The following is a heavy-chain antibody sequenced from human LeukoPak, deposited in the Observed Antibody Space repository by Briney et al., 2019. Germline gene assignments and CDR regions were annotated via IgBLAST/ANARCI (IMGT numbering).Heavy chain of an antibody. Sequence: ASVKVSCKASGYTFTSYGISWVRQAPGQGLEWMGWISAYNGNTNYAQKLQGRFTMTTDTSTSTAYMELRSLRSDDTAVYYCAREVPYDSSRYYQPFDYWGQGTLVTVSS. J-gene: IGHJ4*02. CDR1: GYTFTSYG. CDR3: AREVPYDSSRYYQPFDY. CDR2: ISAYNGNT. D-gene: IGHD3-22*01. V-gene: IGHV1-18*01.